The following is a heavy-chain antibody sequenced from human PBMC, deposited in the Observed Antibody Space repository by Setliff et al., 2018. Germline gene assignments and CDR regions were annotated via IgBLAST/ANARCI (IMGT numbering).Heavy chain of an antibody. CDR3: ARHKGYYDSSCYYYPNAFDI. CDR1: GYSFTSYW. D-gene: IGHD3-22*01. V-gene: IGHV5-51*01. CDR2: IYPGDSDT. J-gene: IGHJ3*02. Sequence: PGESLKISCKGSGYSFTSYWIGWVRQMPGKGLEWMGIIYPGDSDTRYSPSFQGQVTLSADKSISTAYLQWSSLKASDTAMYYCARHKGYYDSSCYYYPNAFDIWVQGTMVTVSS.